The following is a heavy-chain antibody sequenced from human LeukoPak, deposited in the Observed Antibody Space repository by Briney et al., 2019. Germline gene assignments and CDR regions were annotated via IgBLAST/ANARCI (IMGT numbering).Heavy chain of an antibody. Sequence: GESLKISCKASGYRFTAYWIGWGRQMPGEGLGWMGVIYPAGSDTTYSPSFRGQVTISADKSNNIAYLEWDSLKASDSATYYCARRTGSGTYYSLFFDYWGQGALVTVSS. CDR1: GYRFTAYW. D-gene: IGHD1-26*01. J-gene: IGHJ4*02. CDR2: IYPAGSDT. V-gene: IGHV5-51*01. CDR3: ARRTGSGTYYSLFFDY.